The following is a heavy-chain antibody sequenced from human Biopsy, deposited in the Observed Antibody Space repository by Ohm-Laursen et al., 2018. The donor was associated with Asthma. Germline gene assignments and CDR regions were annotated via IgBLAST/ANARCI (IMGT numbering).Heavy chain of an antibody. V-gene: IGHV1-69*01. CDR3: VTSGGDYGYFGLDV. D-gene: IGHD4-17*01. CDR1: GGTLNNYA. CDR2: IIPIFDTP. Sequence: SSVKVSCKSSGGTLNNYAINWVRQAPGQGLEWMGGIIPIFDTPNYAQKFQGRVTITADESTTTAYMELSSLRSEDTAVYYCVTSGGDYGYFGLDVWGQGTTVTVSS. J-gene: IGHJ6*02.